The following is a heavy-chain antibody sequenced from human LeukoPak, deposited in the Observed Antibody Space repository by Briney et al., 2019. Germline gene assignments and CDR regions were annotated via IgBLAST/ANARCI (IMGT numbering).Heavy chain of an antibody. V-gene: IGHV3-23*01. CDR2: ISGSGGST. CDR3: AEVTGYSYGLGDAFDI. Sequence: SGGSLRLSCAASGFTFSSYAMSWVRQAPGKGLEWVSAISGSGGSTYYADSVKGRFTISRDNSKNTLYLQMNSLRAEGTAVYYCAEVTGYSYGLGDAFDIWGQGTMVTVSS. CDR1: GFTFSSYA. D-gene: IGHD5-18*01. J-gene: IGHJ3*02.